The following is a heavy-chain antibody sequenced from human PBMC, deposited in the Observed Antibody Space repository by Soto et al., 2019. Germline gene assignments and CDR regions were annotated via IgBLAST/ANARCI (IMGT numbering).Heavy chain of an antibody. CDR2: ISSSSSYT. Sequence: QVQLVESGGGLVKPGGSLRLSCAASGFTFSDYYMSWIRQAPGKGLEWVSYISSSSSYTNYADSVKGRFTISRDNAKNXLYLQMNSLRAEDTAVYYCARVRSGYDSPRHAFDIWGQGTMVTVSS. J-gene: IGHJ3*02. CDR1: GFTFSDYY. V-gene: IGHV3-11*05. D-gene: IGHD5-12*01. CDR3: ARVRSGYDSPRHAFDI.